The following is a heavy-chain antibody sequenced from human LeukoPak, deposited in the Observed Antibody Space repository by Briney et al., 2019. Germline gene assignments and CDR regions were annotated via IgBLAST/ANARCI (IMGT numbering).Heavy chain of an antibody. Sequence: GASVKVSCKASGYTFTNYAIHWVRQAPGQRLEWMGWINADNGNTKYSQKFQGRVTITADESTSTAYMELSSLRSEDTAVYYCARHVLAVAGIIIRRRTSHNWFDPWGQGTLVTVSS. D-gene: IGHD6-19*01. V-gene: IGHV1-3*01. CDR1: GYTFTNYA. J-gene: IGHJ5*02. CDR3: ARHVLAVAGIIIRRRTSHNWFDP. CDR2: INADNGNT.